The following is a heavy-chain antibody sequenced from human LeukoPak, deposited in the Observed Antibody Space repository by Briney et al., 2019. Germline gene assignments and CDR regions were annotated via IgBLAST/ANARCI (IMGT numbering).Heavy chain of an antibody. D-gene: IGHD2-15*01. V-gene: IGHV3-9*01. Sequence: GGSLRLSCAASGFIFHDFAMHWVRQTPGKGLEGVSNISWNSDIILYADSVKGRFTIFRENERDSLYMEINSLRPEDTALYYCVKSGGYYYMDAWGKGTTVIVSS. CDR3: VKSGGYYYMDA. CDR2: ISWNSDII. CDR1: GFIFHDFA. J-gene: IGHJ6*03.